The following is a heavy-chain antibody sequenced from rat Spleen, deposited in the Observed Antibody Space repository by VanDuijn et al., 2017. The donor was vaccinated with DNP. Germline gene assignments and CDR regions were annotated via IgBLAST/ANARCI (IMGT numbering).Heavy chain of an antibody. CDR2: ISTGGNT. CDR1: GFSLRSYT. CDR3: ARNYGLMDA. V-gene: IGHV2-6*01. Sequence: QVQLKESGPDLVQPSQTLSLTCTVSGFSLRSYTVSWVRQPPGKGLEWIAAISTGGNTYYHSPLKSRLSISRDTSKSQVFLRMNSLEAEDTAMYFCARNYGLMDAWGQGTSVTVSS. J-gene: IGHJ4*01. D-gene: IGHD1-11*01.